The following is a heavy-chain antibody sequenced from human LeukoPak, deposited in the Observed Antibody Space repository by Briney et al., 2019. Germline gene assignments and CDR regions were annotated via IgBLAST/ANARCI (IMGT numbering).Heavy chain of an antibody. V-gene: IGHV3-48*02. D-gene: IGHD3-22*01. CDR2: ISSSSSTI. J-gene: IGHJ4*02. Sequence: GGSLRLSCAASGFTFSSYSMNWVRQAPGKGLEWVSYISSSSSTIYYADSVKGRFTISRDNAKNSLYLQMISLRDEDTAVYYCARGRRYYDSSGPTGVYYFDYWGQGTLVTVSS. CDR1: GFTFSSYS. CDR3: ARGRRYYDSSGPTGVYYFDY.